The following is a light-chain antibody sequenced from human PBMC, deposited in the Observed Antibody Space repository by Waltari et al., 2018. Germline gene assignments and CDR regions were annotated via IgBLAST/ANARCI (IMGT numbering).Light chain of an antibody. J-gene: IGKJ4*01. V-gene: IGKV3-11*01. CDR3: QQRTNWPPSLT. Sequence: EIVLTQSPATLSLFPGESGTLSCRASQRISTYLAWYQQKPGQAPRLLIYDASNRATGIPARFSGSGSGTDFTLTISNLEPEDFAVYYCQQRTNWPPSLTFGGGTKVEMK. CDR2: DAS. CDR1: QRISTY.